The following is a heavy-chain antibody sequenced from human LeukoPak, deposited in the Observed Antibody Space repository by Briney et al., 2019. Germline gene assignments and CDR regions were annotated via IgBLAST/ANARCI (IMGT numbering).Heavy chain of an antibody. Sequence: GGSLRLSCAASGFTFSSFNMNWVRQAPGKGLEWVSYISSSSSTIYYADSVMGRFTISRDNAKNSLYLQMNTLRAEDTAVYYCAYYEGYSSHAQYFNYYMDVWGKGTTVTVSS. CDR1: GFTFSSFN. CDR3: AYYEGYSSHAQYFNYYMDV. CDR2: ISSSSSTI. V-gene: IGHV3-48*01. J-gene: IGHJ6*03. D-gene: IGHD6-19*01.